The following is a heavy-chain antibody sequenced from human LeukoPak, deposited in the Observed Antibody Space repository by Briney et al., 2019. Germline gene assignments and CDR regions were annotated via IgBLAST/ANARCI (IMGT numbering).Heavy chain of an antibody. J-gene: IGHJ4*02. CDR2: ISSSSTI. D-gene: IGHD3-22*01. CDR3: ARDFSDDSSGYYGELDY. CDR1: GFTFSSYS. Sequence: GGSLRLSCAASGFTFSSYSMTWVRQAPGKGLEWVSYISSSSTIYYADSVKGRFTISRDNAKNSLYLQMNSLRAEDTAVYYCARDFSDDSSGYYGELDYWGQGTLVTVSS. V-gene: IGHV3-48*04.